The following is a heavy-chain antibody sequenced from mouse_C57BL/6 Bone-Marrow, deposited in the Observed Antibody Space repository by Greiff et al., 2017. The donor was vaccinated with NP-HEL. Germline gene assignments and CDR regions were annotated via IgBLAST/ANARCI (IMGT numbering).Heavy chain of an antibody. Sequence: EVMLVESGGGLVQPKGSLKLSCAASGFSFNTYAMNWVRQAPGKGLEWVARIRSKSNNYATYYADSVKDRFTISRDDSESMLYLQMNNLKTEDTAMYYCVRPGCTTVVATGRDAMDYWGQGTSVTVSS. J-gene: IGHJ4*01. CDR2: IRSKSNNYAT. CDR1: GFSFNTYA. CDR3: VRPGCTTVVATGRDAMDY. V-gene: IGHV10-1*01. D-gene: IGHD1-1*01.